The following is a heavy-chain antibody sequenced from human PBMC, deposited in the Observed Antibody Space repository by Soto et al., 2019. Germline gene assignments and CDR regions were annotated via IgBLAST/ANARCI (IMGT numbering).Heavy chain of an antibody. CDR1: GFTFGAYA. Sequence: GESLKISCTASGFTFGAYAMCWVRQPPGKGLEWVSCIGVSYGSTYYADSVKGRFTISRDNSESTLSLQMNGLRAEDTAVYYCVKDMPAWRHAWGYDYSGQGALVTVSS. D-gene: IGHD2-2*01. CDR3: VKDMPAWRHAWGYDY. J-gene: IGHJ4*02. V-gene: IGHV3-23*01. CDR2: IGVSYGST.